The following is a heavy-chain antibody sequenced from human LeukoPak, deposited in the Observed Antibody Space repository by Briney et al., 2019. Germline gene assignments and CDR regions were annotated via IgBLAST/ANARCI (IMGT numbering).Heavy chain of an antibody. CDR1: GFTFYIYW. J-gene: IGHJ6*04. D-gene: IGHD3-9*01. V-gene: IGHV3-7*01. CDR3: ARDGGYDILTGYYIGYYYYYGMDV. Sequence: GGSLRLSCAASGFTFYIYWMSWVRQAPGKGLEWVANIKQDGSEKNYVDSVKGRFTISRDNAKNSLYLQMNSLRAEDTAVYYCARDGGYDILTGYYIGYYYYYGMDVWGKGTTVTVSS. CDR2: IKQDGSEK.